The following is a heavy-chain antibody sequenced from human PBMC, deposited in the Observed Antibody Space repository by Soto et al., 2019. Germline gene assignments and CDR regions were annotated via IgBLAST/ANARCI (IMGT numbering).Heavy chain of an antibody. CDR1: GFTFSSYG. CDR3: AKDRQGAGSYPKGHYYYYGMDV. V-gene: IGHV3-30*18. CDR2: ISYDGSNK. D-gene: IGHD3-10*01. J-gene: IGHJ6*02. Sequence: PGGSLRLSCAASGFTFSSYGMHLVRQAPGKGLEWVAVISYDGSNKYYADSVKGRFTISRDNSKNTLYLQMNSLRAEDTAVYYCAKDRQGAGSYPKGHYYYYGMDVWGQGTTVTVSS.